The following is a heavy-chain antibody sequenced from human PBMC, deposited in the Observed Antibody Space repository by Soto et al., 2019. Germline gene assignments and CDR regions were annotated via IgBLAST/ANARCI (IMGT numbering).Heavy chain of an antibody. CDR2: IYWDDDK. CDR3: AHSGRAANHVLLWFGEPTWFDP. CDR1: GFSLSTSGMC. Sequence: SGPTLVNPTQTLTLTCTFSGFSLSTSGMCVSWIRQPPGKALEWLARIYWDDDKRYSPSLKSRLTITKDTSKNQVVLTMTNMDPVDTATYYCAHSGRAANHVLLWFGEPTWFDPWGQGTLVTVSP. D-gene: IGHD3-10*01. J-gene: IGHJ5*02. V-gene: IGHV2-5*08.